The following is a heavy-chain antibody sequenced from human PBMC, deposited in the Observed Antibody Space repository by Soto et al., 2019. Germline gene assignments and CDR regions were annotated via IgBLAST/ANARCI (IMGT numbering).Heavy chain of an antibody. CDR2: IYYSGST. D-gene: IGHD1-26*01. Sequence: SETLSLTCAVSGGSIRSYYWSWIRQPPGKGLEWIGYIYYSGSTNYNPSLKSRVTISVDTSKNQFSLKLSSLTAADTAVYYCARRYGGNFDYWGQGTLVTVSS. J-gene: IGHJ4*02. CDR3: ARRYGGNFDY. CDR1: GGSIRSYY. V-gene: IGHV4-59*01.